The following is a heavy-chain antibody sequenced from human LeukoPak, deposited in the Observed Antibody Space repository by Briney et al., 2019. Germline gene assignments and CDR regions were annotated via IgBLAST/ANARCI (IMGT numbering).Heavy chain of an antibody. J-gene: IGHJ3*01. V-gene: IGHV1-58*02. CDR1: GFTFSSSG. Sequence: GASVKVSCKASGFTFSSSGMQWVRQARGQRLEWIGWIVVGSGNTNYAEKFQERVTITRDMSTSTAYMELSSLRSEDTAVYYCAARAIGAAGSAFHAWGQRTMVTVSS. CDR2: IVVGSGNT. D-gene: IGHD6-13*01. CDR3: AARAIGAAGSAFHA.